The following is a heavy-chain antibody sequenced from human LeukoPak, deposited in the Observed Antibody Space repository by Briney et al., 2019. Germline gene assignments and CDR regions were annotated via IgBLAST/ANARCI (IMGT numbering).Heavy chain of an antibody. J-gene: IGHJ4*02. D-gene: IGHD2-21*02. V-gene: IGHV4-30-2*01. CDR3: ASGTYCGGDCYHY. CDR1: GGSISSGGYS. Sequence: SETLSLTCTVSGGSISSGGYSWSWIRQPPGKGLEWIGYIYHSGSTYYNPSLKSRVTISVDRSKNQFSLKLSSVTAADTAVYYCASGTYCGGDCYHYWGQGTLVTVSS. CDR2: IYHSGST.